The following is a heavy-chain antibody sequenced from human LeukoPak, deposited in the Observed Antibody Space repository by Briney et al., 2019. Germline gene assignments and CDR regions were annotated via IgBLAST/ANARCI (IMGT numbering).Heavy chain of an antibody. CDR2: IYYSGST. V-gene: IGHV4-39*07. CDR1: GGSVSSSSYY. Sequence: SETLSLTCTVSGGSVSSSSYYWGWIRQPPGKGLEWIGSIYYSGSTYYNPSLKSRVTISVDKSKNQFSLKLSSVTAADTAVYYCARGYSSSWYPWFDPWGQGTLVTVSS. D-gene: IGHD6-13*01. J-gene: IGHJ5*02. CDR3: ARGYSSSWYPWFDP.